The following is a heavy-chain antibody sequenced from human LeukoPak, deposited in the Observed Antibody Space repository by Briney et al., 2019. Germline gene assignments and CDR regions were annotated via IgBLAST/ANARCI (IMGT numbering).Heavy chain of an antibody. J-gene: IGHJ4*02. CDR3: TRVEDSTVTIDY. CDR1: GFTFGDYA. Sequence: GGSLRLSCITSGFTFGDYAMSWVRQAPGMGLEWVGFIRSKAYGGTTEYAASVKGRFAISRDDSKSIAYLQMNSLKSEDTAVYYCTRVEDSTVTIDYWGQGTLVTVSS. D-gene: IGHD4-17*01. CDR2: IRSKAYGGTT. V-gene: IGHV3-49*04.